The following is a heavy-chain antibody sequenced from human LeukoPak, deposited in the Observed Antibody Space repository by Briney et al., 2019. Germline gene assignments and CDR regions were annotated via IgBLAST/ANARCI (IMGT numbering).Heavy chain of an antibody. Sequence: ASVKVSCKASGYTFTSYGISWVRQAPGQGLEWMGWISAYNGNTNYAQKLQGRVTMTTDTSTSTAYMELRSLRSDDTAVYYCAREERIVGATEPYYGMDVWGQGTTVTVSS. V-gene: IGHV1-18*01. D-gene: IGHD1-26*01. J-gene: IGHJ6*02. CDR3: AREERIVGATEPYYGMDV. CDR1: GYTFTSYG. CDR2: ISAYNGNT.